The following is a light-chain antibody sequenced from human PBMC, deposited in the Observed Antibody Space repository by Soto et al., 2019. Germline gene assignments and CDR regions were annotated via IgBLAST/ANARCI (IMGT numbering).Light chain of an antibody. CDR1: SSNIGAGYD. CDR3: QSYDNSLSGSI. Sequence: QLVLTQTPSVSGAPGQRVTISCTGSSSNIGAGYDVQWYQQLPGTAPKVLIFGNINRPSGVPDRFSGSKTGTSASLAISGLQAEDEADYYCQSYDNSLSGSIFGGGTKVTVL. CDR2: GNI. V-gene: IGLV1-40*01. J-gene: IGLJ2*01.